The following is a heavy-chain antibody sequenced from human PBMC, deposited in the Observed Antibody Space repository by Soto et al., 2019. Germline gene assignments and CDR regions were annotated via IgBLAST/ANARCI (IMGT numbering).Heavy chain of an antibody. CDR1: GGTFSSYA. CDR2: IIPIFGTA. D-gene: IGHD2-21*02. CDR3: ARDCGGDCSIYYYGMDV. V-gene: IGHV1-69*01. J-gene: IGHJ6*02. Sequence: QVQLVQSGAEVKKPGSSVKVSCKASGGTFSSYAISWVRQAPGQGLEWMGGIIPIFGTANYAQKLQGRVTITADESTSTAYLELSSLRSEDTAVYYCARDCGGDCSIYYYGMDVWGQGTTVTVSS.